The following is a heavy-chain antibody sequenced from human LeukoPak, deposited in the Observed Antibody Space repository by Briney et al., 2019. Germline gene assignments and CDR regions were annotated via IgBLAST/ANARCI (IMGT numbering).Heavy chain of an antibody. Sequence: ASVNVSCKASGYTFTSYYMHWVRPAPGQGLEWMGIINPSGGSTSYAQKFQGRVTMTRDTSTSTVYMELSSLRSEDTAVYYCARGKTWIQLWPGPGFDYWGQGTLVTVSS. D-gene: IGHD5-18*01. V-gene: IGHV1-46*01. CDR3: ARGKTWIQLWPGPGFDY. CDR2: INPSGGST. CDR1: GYTFTSYY. J-gene: IGHJ4*02.